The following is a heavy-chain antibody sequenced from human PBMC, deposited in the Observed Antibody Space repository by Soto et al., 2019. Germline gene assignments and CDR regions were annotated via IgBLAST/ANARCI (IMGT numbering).Heavy chain of an antibody. Sequence: EGQLVESGGGLVAPGGSLRLSCAASGFTLSNAWMNWVRQAPGKGLEWVGRIESKANRGTTDYAAPVTGRFSIARDDSKNTLYLKMDSLKGEDTAVYYCTTDTVTDYWGQGTLVTVSS. CDR2: IESKANRGTT. D-gene: IGHD4-17*01. V-gene: IGHV3-15*07. CDR1: GFTLSNAW. J-gene: IGHJ4*02. CDR3: TTDTVTDY.